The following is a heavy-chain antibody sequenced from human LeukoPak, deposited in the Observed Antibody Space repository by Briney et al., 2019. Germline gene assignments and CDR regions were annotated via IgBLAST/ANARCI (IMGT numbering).Heavy chain of an antibody. D-gene: IGHD6-13*01. CDR2: ISGSGVST. V-gene: IGHV3-23*01. J-gene: IGHJ3*02. CDR1: GFTFSSYA. CDR3: AKAQYSSSWYGAAFDI. Sequence: PGGSLRLSCATSGFTFSSYAMSWVRQAPGKGREWVSAISGSGVSTYYGDSAKGRFTISRDNSKNTLYLQMNSLRAEDTAVYYCAKAQYSSSWYGAAFDIWGQGTMVTVSS.